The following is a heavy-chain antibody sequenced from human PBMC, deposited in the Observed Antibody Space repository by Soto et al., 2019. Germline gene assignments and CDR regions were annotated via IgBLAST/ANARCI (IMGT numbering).Heavy chain of an antibody. CDR3: AKSTGGTANGLDV. CDR1: GFSFDDYA. J-gene: IGHJ6*02. CDR2: ISWNGGTI. D-gene: IGHD2-8*02. V-gene: IGHV3-9*01. Sequence: EVQLVESGGGLVQPGRSLRLSCAASGFSFDDYAMHWVRQAPGKGLEWVSGISWNGGTIGYADSVKGRFSISRDSAKNSLYLQMNSLRAEDRALYYCAKSTGGTANGLDVWGQGTTVTVSS.